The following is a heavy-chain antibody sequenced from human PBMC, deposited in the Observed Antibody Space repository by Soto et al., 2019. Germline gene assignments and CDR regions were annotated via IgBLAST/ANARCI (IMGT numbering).Heavy chain of an antibody. Sequence: SVKVSCKASGGTFSSYAISWVRQAPGQGLEWMGGIIPIFGTANYAQKFQGRVTITADESTSTAYMELSSLRSEDTAVYYCARDIAEPLVTIFGVVRYYGMDVWGQGTTVSVSS. CDR1: GGTFSSYA. J-gene: IGHJ6*02. CDR3: ARDIAEPLVTIFGVVRYYGMDV. V-gene: IGHV1-69*13. D-gene: IGHD3-3*01. CDR2: IIPIFGTA.